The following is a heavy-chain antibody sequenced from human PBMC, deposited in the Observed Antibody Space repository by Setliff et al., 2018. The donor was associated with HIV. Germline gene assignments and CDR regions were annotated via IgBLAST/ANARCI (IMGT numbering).Heavy chain of an antibody. V-gene: IGHV1-2*02. J-gene: IGHJ4*02. CDR3: ARDPRFSGYAQAFDY. CDR1: GYTFTYLF. Sequence: RASVKVSCKASGYTFTYLFIHWVRLAPGRGLEWVGLINPKTGDTSYAQKFQGRVTMTRDTSISTAYMDLDRLGSDDTAVYYCARDPRFSGYAQAFDYWGQGSLVTAPQ. CDR2: INPKTGDT. D-gene: IGHD5-12*01.